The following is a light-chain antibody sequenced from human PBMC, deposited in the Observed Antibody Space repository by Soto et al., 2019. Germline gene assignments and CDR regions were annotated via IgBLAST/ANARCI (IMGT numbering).Light chain of an antibody. CDR2: GAS. Sequence: DNLMTHSPPTLSASACEGATVTCRASQSVSSHLAWYQHKPGQAPKLLIYGASSRESGVPARFSGSGSGTEFTLTISSLQPDDFAAYYCQQYSSYSWTFGQGTKVDIK. CDR1: QSVSSH. J-gene: IGKJ1*01. CDR3: QQYSSYSWT. V-gene: IGKV1-5*01.